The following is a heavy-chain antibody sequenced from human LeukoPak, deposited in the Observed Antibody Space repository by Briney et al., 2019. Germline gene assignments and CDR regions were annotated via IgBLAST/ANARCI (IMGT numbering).Heavy chain of an antibody. V-gene: IGHV1-8*01. CDR2: MNPVSGDT. CDR1: GYTFTTYD. CDR3: ARRFSYAADFDY. Sequence: ASVKVFCKASGYTFTTYDINWVRQATGQGLEWMGWMNPVSGDTAYAQKFQGRVTLSRNTSTDTAYMELSSLRSEDTAIYFCARRFSYAADFDYWGQGTLVTVSS. D-gene: IGHD2-2*01. J-gene: IGHJ4*02.